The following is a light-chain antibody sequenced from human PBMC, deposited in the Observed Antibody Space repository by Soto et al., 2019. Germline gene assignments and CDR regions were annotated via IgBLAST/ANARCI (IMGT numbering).Light chain of an antibody. V-gene: IGLV2-14*03. CDR1: SDVVGGYNY. CDR2: DVK. J-gene: IGLJ1*01. Sequence: QSALTQPASVSGSPGQSITISCTGSSDVVGGYNYVSWYQQHPGKAPKLMIYDVKSRPSGVPSRFSGSKSGNTASLTISGLQAEDEADYYCSSYSSSGTLYVFGTGTKLTVL. CDR3: SSYSSSGTLYV.